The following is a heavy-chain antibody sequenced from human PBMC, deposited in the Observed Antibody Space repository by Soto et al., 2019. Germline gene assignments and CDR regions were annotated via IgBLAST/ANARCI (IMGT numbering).Heavy chain of an antibody. V-gene: IGHV3-9*01. CDR2: ISWNSGTI. Sequence: EVQLVESGGGLVQPGRSLRLSCGASGFTFDEYGMHWVRQAPGKGLEWVSGISWNSGTIGYADSVKGRFNISRDNAKNSLYLQMSSLRAEDTALYYCAKSTGGTANGMDVWGQGTTVTVSS. J-gene: IGHJ6*02. CDR1: GFTFDEYG. D-gene: IGHD2-8*02. CDR3: AKSTGGTANGMDV.